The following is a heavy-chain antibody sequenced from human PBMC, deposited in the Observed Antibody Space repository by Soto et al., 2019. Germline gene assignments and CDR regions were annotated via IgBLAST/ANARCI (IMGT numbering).Heavy chain of an antibody. D-gene: IGHD3-10*01. CDR3: ARLLVRGDRPNTVYYYYYGMDV. CDR1: GGSISSYY. CDR2: IYYSGST. J-gene: IGHJ6*02. V-gene: IGHV4-59*08. Sequence: PSGTLSLTCTVSGGSISSYYWSWIRQPPGKGLEWIGYIYYSGSTNYNPSLKSRVTISVDTSKNQFSLKLSSVTAADTAVYYCARLLVRGDRPNTVYYYYYGMDVWGQGTTVTVSS.